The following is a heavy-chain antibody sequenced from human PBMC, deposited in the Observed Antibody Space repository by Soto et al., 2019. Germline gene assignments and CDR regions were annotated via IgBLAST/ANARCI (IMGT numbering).Heavy chain of an antibody. V-gene: IGHV4-4*02. J-gene: IGHJ6*03. CDR1: SGSISSSNW. CDR3: ARGVGYCTNGVCYAYYYYYMDV. D-gene: IGHD2-8*01. CDR2: IYHSGST. Sequence: SETLSLTCAVSSGSISSSNWWSWVRQPPGKGLEWIGEIYHSGSTNYNPSLKSRVTISVDKSKNQFSLKLSSVTAADTAVYYCARGVGYCTNGVCYAYYYYYMDVWGKGTTVTVSS.